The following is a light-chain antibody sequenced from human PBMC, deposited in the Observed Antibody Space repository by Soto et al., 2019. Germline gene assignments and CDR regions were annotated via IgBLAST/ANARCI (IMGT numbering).Light chain of an antibody. Sequence: DIQMTQSPSSLSASVGDRVTITCPASQTISSYLNWYQQKPGKAPKLLIYAASSLQSGVPSRFSGSGSGTDFTLTISSLQPEDFATYYCQQSHGIPYTFGQGTKLEIK. V-gene: IGKV1-39*01. CDR2: AAS. CDR3: QQSHGIPYT. J-gene: IGKJ2*01. CDR1: QTISSY.